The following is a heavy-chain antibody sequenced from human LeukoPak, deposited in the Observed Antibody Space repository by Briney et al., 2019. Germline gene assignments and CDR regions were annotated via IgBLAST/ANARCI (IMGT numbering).Heavy chain of an antibody. CDR1: GYTFTSYD. J-gene: IGHJ6*02. CDR2: MNPNSGNT. CDR3: ALALGGLRYFDWLPPNYYYGMDV. Sequence: ASVKVSCKASGYTFTSYDINWVRQATGQGLEWMGWMNPNSGNTGYAQKFQGRVTMTRNTSISTAYMELGSLRSEDTAVYYCALALGGLRYFDWLPPNYYYGMDVWGQGTTVTVSS. V-gene: IGHV1-8*01. D-gene: IGHD3-9*01.